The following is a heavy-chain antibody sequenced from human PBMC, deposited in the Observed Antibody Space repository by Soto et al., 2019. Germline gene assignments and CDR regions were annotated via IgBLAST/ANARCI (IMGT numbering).Heavy chain of an antibody. CDR2: ISGGGGST. D-gene: IGHD3-9*01. CDR3: AKEPYDFLTGYYRRYFDY. V-gene: IGHV3-23*01. J-gene: IGHJ4*02. Sequence: GGSLRLSCAASGFTFSSYAMSWVRQAPGKGLEWVSAISGGGGSTYYADSVKGRFTISRDNSKNTLYLQMNSLRAEDTAIYYCAKEPYDFLTGYYRRYFDYWGQGNLVTVSS. CDR1: GFTFSSYA.